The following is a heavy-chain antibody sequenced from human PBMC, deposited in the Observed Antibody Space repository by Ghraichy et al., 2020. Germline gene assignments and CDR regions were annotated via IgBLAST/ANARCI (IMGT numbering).Heavy chain of an antibody. J-gene: IGHJ3*02. CDR1: GFTFSSYA. V-gene: IGHV3-23*01. D-gene: IGHD4-23*01. CDR3: AKVFTVVTFLDAFDI. Sequence: GGSLRLSCAASGFTFSSYAMSWVRQAPGKGLEWVSAISGSGGSTYYADSVKGRFTLSRDNSKNTLYLQMNSLRAEDTAVYYCAKVFTVVTFLDAFDIWGQGTMVTVSS. CDR2: ISGSGGST.